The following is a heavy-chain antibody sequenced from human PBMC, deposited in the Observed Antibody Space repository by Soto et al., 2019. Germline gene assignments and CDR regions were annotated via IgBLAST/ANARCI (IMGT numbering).Heavy chain of an antibody. V-gene: IGHV4-39*01. D-gene: IGHD3-10*01. CDR1: GGSINSSNYQ. Sequence: PSETLSLTCTVSGGSINSSNYQWGWIRQPPGKGLEWIGSIYYSGSTYYNPSLKSRVTISVDTSKNQFSLKVSSVTAADTAVYYCARLSFRGARHFDYWGQGTLVTVSS. J-gene: IGHJ4*02. CDR2: IYYSGST. CDR3: ARLSFRGARHFDY.